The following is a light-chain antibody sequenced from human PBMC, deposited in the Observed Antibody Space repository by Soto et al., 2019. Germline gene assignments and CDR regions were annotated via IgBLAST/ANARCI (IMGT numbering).Light chain of an antibody. CDR3: SSYTTSTTRII. J-gene: IGLJ2*01. CDR2: EVS. CDR1: SSDVGGYNH. Sequence: QSALTQPASVSGSPGQSITISCTGSSSDVGGYNHVSWYQQHPGKAPKLMIYEVSNRPSEVSNRFSGSKSGNTASLTISGLQAEDEADYYCSSYTTSTTRIIFGGGTKLTVL. V-gene: IGLV2-14*01.